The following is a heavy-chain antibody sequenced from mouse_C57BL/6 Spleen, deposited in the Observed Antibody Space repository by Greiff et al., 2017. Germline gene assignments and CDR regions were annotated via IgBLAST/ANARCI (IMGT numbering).Heavy chain of an antibody. CDR3: TRGDGIYYYAMDY. CDR1: GYTFTDYE. Sequence: LVESGAELVRPGASVTLSCKASGYTFTDYEMHWVKQTPVHGLEWIGAIDPETGGTAYNQKFKGKAILTADKSSSTAYMELRSLTSEDSAVYYCTRGDGIYYYAMDYWGQGTSVTVSS. D-gene: IGHD2-1*01. J-gene: IGHJ4*01. V-gene: IGHV1-15*01. CDR2: IDPETGGT.